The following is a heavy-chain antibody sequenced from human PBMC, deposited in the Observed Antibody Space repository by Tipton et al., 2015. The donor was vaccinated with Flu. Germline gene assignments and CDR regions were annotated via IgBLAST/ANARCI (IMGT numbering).Heavy chain of an antibody. V-gene: IGHV3-21*01. Sequence: SLRLSCAASGFTFSSYSMNWVRQAPGKGLEWVSSISSSSSYIYYADSVKGRFTISRDNAKNSLYLQMNSLRAEDTAVYYCAASGYSSGWYPYYWGQGTLVTVSS. CDR3: AASGYSSGWYPYY. J-gene: IGHJ4*02. CDR1: GFTFSSYS. D-gene: IGHD6-19*01. CDR2: ISSSSSYI.